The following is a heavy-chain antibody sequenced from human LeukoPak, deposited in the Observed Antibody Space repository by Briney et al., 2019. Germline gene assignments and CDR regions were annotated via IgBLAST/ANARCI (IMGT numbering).Heavy chain of an antibody. J-gene: IGHJ4*02. V-gene: IGHV4-30-2*01. Sequence: SETLSPTCAVSGGSISSGGYSWSWIRQPPGKGLEWIGYIYHSGSTYYNPSLKSRVTISVDRSKNQFPLKLSSVTAADTAVYYCARAKVLRYFDWGQGTLVTVSS. D-gene: IGHD3-9*01. CDR3: ARAKVLRYFD. CDR2: IYHSGST. CDR1: GGSISSGGYS.